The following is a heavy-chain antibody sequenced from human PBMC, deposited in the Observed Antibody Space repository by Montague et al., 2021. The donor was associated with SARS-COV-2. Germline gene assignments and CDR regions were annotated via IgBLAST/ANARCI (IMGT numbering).Heavy chain of an antibody. J-gene: IGHJ4*02. CDR2: IRTTGLT. D-gene: IGHD1-26*01. CDR1: GASISTGIYY. V-gene: IGHV4-61*02. Sequence: TLSLTCTVSGASISTGIYYWSWIRQPAGKGLEWIGPIRTTGLTDYNSSLESRVFMSVDTSTNQFSLSLTSVTAADTAVYFCARFGSGTLEFDLWGQGTLVTVSS. CDR3: ARFGSGTLEFDL.